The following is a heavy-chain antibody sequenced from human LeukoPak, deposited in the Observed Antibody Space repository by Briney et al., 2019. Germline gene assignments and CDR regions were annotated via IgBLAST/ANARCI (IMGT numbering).Heavy chain of an antibody. CDR2: ISSGSSFL. V-gene: IGHV3-21*01. Sequence: GGSLRFSCAASGFTLSGYSMNWVRQAPGKGLEWVSFISSGSSFLYYADSVKGRFTISRDSAKNSLFLQMNSLRAEDTAVYYCARGDHCSAGSCFFDYWGQGTLVTVSS. D-gene: IGHD2-15*01. CDR3: ARGDHCSAGSCFFDY. J-gene: IGHJ4*02. CDR1: GFTLSGYS.